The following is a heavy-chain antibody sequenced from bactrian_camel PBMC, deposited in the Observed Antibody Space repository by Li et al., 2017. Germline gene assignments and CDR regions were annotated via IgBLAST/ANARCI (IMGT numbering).Heavy chain of an antibody. V-gene: IGHV3S10*01. CDR1: GFTFSTYT. Sequence: DVQLVESGGGLVQPGGSLTLSCRASGFTFSTYTMTWVRQAPGKGLEWVSTIYTGGSTYYPDSAKGRFTLSQNSAKNTLYLQMNSLKAEDAAVYYCAAGRRYGGSWMGCSSRLSGYTYWGQGTQVTVS. D-gene: IGHD6*01. J-gene: IGHJ4*01. CDR3: AAGRRYGGSWMGCSSRLSGYTY. CDR2: IYTGGST.